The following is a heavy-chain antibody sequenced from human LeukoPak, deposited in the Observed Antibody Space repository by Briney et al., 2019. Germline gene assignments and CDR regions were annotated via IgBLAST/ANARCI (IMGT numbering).Heavy chain of an antibody. CDR2: ISYDGSNK. Sequence: GGSLRPSCAASGFTFSSYAMSWVRQAPGKGLEWVAVISYDGSNKYYADSVKGRFTISRDNSKNTLYLQMNSLRAEDTAVYYCARADSSGWETGGYWGQGTLVTVSS. CDR3: ARADSSGWETGGY. CDR1: GFTFSSYA. D-gene: IGHD6-19*01. V-gene: IGHV3-30*04. J-gene: IGHJ4*02.